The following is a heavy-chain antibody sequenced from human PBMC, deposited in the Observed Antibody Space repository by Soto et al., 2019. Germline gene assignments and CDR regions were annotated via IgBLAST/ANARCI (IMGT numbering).Heavy chain of an antibody. J-gene: IGHJ4*02. Sequence: SETLSLTCTVSGGSISSYYWSWIRQPPGKGLEWIGYIYYSGSTNYNPSLKSRVTISVDTSKNQFSLKPSSVTTADTAVYYCARNTYYYDSSGYLDYWGQGTLVTVSS. D-gene: IGHD3-22*01. CDR2: IYYSGST. CDR1: GGSISSYY. CDR3: ARNTYYYDSSGYLDY. V-gene: IGHV4-59*01.